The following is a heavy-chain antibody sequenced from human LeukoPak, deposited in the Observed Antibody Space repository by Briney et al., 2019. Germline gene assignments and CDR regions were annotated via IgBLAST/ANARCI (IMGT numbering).Heavy chain of an antibody. CDR2: IKYDGSEI. CDR1: GFTFSNYW. J-gene: IGHJ5*01. V-gene: IGHV3-7*03. D-gene: IGHD3-10*01. Sequence: GGSLRLSCTASGFTFSNYWMSWVRQAPNKGLEWVANIKYDGSEIFYVDSVKGRLTISRDNAKNSLYLQMNSVRAEDTAVYYCAREPVRKLWFDSWGQGTLVTVSS. CDR3: AREPVRKLWFDS.